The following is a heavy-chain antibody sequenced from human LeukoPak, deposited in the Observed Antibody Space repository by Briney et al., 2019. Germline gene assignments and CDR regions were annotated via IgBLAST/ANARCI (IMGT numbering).Heavy chain of an antibody. J-gene: IGHJ4*02. CDR1: AFTFSSYA. V-gene: IGHV3-30*01. D-gene: IGHD2-8*01. CDR3: ATDKYCTPTDCLHGRFYFDN. CDR2: IAYDGANK. Sequence: AGGSLRLSCAASAFTFSSYAMHWVRQAPGKGLEWVAVIAYDGANKNYAESVKGRFTISRDNSKNTLSLQVNTLRVEDTAVYYCATDKYCTPTDCLHGRFYFDNWGQGTLVTVSS.